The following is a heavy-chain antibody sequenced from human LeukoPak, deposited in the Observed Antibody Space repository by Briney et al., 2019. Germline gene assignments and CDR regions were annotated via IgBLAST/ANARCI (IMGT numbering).Heavy chain of an antibody. J-gene: IGHJ4*02. CDR1: GFTFSSYA. D-gene: IGHD4-17*01. Sequence: GGSLRLSCAASGFTFSSYAMHWVRQAPGKGLEWVAVISYDGSNKYYADSVKGRFTISRDNAKNTLYLQMNSLRAEDTAVYYCARGRYYLDSWGQGTLVTVSS. CDR3: ARGRYYLDS. V-gene: IGHV3-30-3*01. CDR2: ISYDGSNK.